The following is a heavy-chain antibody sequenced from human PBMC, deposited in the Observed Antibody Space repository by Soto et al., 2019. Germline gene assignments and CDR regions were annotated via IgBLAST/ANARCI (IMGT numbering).Heavy chain of an antibody. Sequence: SVKVSCKASGGTFSSYAISWVRQAPGQGLEWMGGIIPIFGTANYAQKFQGRVTITADESTSTAYMELSSLRSEDTAVYYCARVEMSGSGSFGDYYYAMDVWGQGTTVTVSS. CDR2: IIPIFGTA. V-gene: IGHV1-69*13. CDR3: ARVEMSGSGSFGDYYYAMDV. J-gene: IGHJ6*02. D-gene: IGHD3-10*01. CDR1: GGTFSSYA.